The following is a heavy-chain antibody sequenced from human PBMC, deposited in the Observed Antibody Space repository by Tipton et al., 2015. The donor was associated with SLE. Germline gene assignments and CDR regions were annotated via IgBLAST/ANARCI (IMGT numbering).Heavy chain of an antibody. D-gene: IGHD1-26*01. CDR3: VRERKYVVRFRELVAPDL. CDR2: INYGGST. V-gene: IGHV4-31*03. J-gene: IGHJ3*01. CDR1: GGSIRSDDYY. Sequence: TLSLTCTVSGGSIRSDDYYWTWIRQHPGKGLEWIGHINYGGSTYYKPSLKSRLTISVDTSKNQFSLKLSSVTAADTAMYYCVRERKYVVRFRELVAPDLWGQGTAITVSS.